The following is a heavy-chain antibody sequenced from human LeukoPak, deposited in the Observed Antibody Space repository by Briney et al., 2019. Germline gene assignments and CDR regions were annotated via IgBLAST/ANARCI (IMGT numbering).Heavy chain of an antibody. CDR3: ARRDYRAWIDP. D-gene: IGHD2-21*01. Sequence: PSETLSLTCSVSGGSISASSHYWAWVRQPPGKGLEWIGSVYYTGSIRYNTSLKSRVTISVDMSKNALFLTLNSVTAADTAFYYCARRDYRAWIDPWGQGILVTVSP. CDR1: GGSISASSHY. CDR2: VYYTGSI. V-gene: IGHV4-39*01. J-gene: IGHJ5*02.